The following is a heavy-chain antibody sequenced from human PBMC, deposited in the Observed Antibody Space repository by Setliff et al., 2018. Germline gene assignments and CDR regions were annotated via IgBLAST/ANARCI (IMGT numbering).Heavy chain of an antibody. CDR1: GGSISSGGYY. Sequence: SETLSLTCTVSGGSISSGGYYWSWIRQHPGKGLEWIGYIYYSGSTYYNPSLKSRVTISVDTSKNQFSRKLSSVTAADTAEYYCARRATYYNFWSGDSCARDGMDVWGQGTTVTVSS. CDR2: IYYSGST. V-gene: IGHV4-31*03. J-gene: IGHJ6*02. D-gene: IGHD3-3*01. CDR3: ARRATYYNFWSGDSCARDGMDV.